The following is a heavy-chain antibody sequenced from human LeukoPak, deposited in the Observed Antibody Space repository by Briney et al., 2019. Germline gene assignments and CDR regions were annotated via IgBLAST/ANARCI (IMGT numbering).Heavy chain of an antibody. Sequence: GGSLRLSCAASGFTFSSYSMNWVRQAPGKGLGWVSSISSSSSSYIYYADSVKGRFTISRDNAKNSLYLQMNSLRAEDTAVYYCARGDGYNYDYWGQGTLVTVSS. V-gene: IGHV3-21*01. CDR2: ISSSSSSYI. CDR3: ARGDGYNYDY. D-gene: IGHD5-24*01. J-gene: IGHJ4*02. CDR1: GFTFSSYS.